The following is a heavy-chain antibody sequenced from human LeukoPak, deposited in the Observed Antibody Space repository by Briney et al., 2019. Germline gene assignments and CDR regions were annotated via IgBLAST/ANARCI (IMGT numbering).Heavy chain of an antibody. J-gene: IGHJ4*02. D-gene: IGHD3-22*01. CDR2: LSGSGSTT. CDR3: AKDTRYYDSSGYYRLDY. Sequence: GSLRLSCAASGFIFSSYAMSWVRQPPGRGLEWVSSLSGSGSTTYYADSVKGRFTISRDSSKNTLYLQMNSLRAEDTAVYYCAKDTRYYDSSGYYRLDYWGQGTLVTVSS. V-gene: IGHV3-23*01. CDR1: GFIFSSYA.